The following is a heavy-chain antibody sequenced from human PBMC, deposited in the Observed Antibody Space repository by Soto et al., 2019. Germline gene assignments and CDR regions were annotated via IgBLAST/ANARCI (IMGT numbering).Heavy chain of an antibody. CDR2: IYYSGST. CDR1: GGSISSGGYY. CDR3: ARRITVAGKGYFDY. V-gene: IGHV4-31*03. D-gene: IGHD6-19*01. J-gene: IGHJ4*02. Sequence: SETLSLTCTVSGGSISSGGYYWSWIRQHPGKGLEWIGYIYYSGSTYYNPSLKSRVTISLDTSKNQFSLKLTSVTAADTAVYYCARRITVAGKGYFDYWGQGTLVTAPQ.